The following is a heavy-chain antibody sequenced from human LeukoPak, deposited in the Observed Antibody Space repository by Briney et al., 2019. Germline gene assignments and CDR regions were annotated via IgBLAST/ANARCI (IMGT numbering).Heavy chain of an antibody. D-gene: IGHD3-22*01. V-gene: IGHV4-39*07. CDR1: GGSISSSSSY. J-gene: IGHJ4*02. CDR2: IYYSGST. CDR3: ATQPRITKIFDY. Sequence: SSETLSLTCTVSGGSISSSSSYWGWIRQPPGKGLEWIGSIYYSGSTYYNPSLKSRVTISVDTSKNQFSLKLSSVTAADTAVCYCATQPRITKIFDYWGQGTLVTVSS.